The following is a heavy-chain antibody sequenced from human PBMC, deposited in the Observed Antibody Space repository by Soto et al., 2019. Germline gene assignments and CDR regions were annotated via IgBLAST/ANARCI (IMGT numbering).Heavy chain of an antibody. CDR3: ARQAAAAPVRNWFDP. J-gene: IGHJ5*02. CDR1: VGSISSSSYY. Sequence: PSETLSLTCTVSVGSISSSSYYWGWIRQPPGKGLEWIGSIYYSGSTYYNPSLKSRVTISVDTSKNQFSLKLSSVTAAGTAVYYCARQAAAAPVRNWFDPWGQGTLVPVSS. D-gene: IGHD6-13*01. CDR2: IYYSGST. V-gene: IGHV4-39*01.